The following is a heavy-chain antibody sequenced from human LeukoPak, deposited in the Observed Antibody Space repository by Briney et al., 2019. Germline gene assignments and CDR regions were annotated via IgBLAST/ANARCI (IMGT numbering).Heavy chain of an antibody. CDR3: ARVPDITARPCDT. Sequence: SETLSLTCAVYGGSFSGYYWTLIRQTPGKGLEWIGEISHTGLTGSNPSLKSRVTIFVDSSKKQFSLRMTSVTAAGTGVYYCARVPDITARPCDTWGPGTLVTVSS. D-gene: IGHD1-1*01. CDR2: ISHTGLT. V-gene: IGHV4-34*01. J-gene: IGHJ5*02. CDR1: GGSFSGYY.